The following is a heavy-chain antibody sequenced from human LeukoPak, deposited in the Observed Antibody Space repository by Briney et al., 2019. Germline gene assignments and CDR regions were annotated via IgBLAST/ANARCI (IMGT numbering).Heavy chain of an antibody. CDR2: TSSSDAGT. CDR3: AKELGTAVVGQRVDY. V-gene: IGHV3-23*01. CDR1: GFTLSTYA. Sequence: GGSLRLSCAASGFTLSTYAMSWVRQTPGKGLEWVAATSSSDAGTYHADSVRGRFTISRDNSKNTLYLQMNSLRPEDTAVYCCAKELGTAVVGQRVDYWGQGTLVTVSS. D-gene: IGHD2-2*01. J-gene: IGHJ4*02.